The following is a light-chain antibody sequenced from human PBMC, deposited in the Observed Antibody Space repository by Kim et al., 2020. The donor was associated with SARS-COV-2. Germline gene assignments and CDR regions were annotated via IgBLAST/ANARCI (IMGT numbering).Light chain of an antibody. J-gene: IGKJ4*01. CDR3: QQYFSPPLT. CDR1: QSLFYSTNNKNY. CDR2: WAS. Sequence: DIVMTQSPDSLAVSLGERATINCKSSQSLFYSTNNKNYLACFQQRPGQPPKLLIYWASFRESGVPDRFSGSASGTDFTLTISSLQAEDVAVYYCQQYFSPPLTFGGGTKLEI. V-gene: IGKV4-1*01.